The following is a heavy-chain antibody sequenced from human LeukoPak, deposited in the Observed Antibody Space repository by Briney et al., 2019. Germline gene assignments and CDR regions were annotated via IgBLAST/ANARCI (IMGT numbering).Heavy chain of an antibody. CDR3: TRQWGYCSSTSCYNWFDP. Sequence: GGSLRLSCAASGFTFSSYGMHWVRQAPGKGLEWVGRIRSKANSYATAYAASVKGRFTISRDDSKNTAYLQMNSLKTEDTAVYYCTRQWGYCSSTSCYNWFDPWGQGTLVTVSS. J-gene: IGHJ5*02. CDR2: IRSKANSYAT. V-gene: IGHV3-73*01. D-gene: IGHD2-2*01. CDR1: GFTFSSYG.